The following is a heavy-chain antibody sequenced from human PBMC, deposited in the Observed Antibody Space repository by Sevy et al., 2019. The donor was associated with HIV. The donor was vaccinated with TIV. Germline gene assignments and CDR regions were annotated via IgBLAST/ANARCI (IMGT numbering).Heavy chain of an antibody. D-gene: IGHD3-10*01. CDR1: GGSIRRGDYF. Sequence: SETLSLTCSVTGGSIRRGDYFWGWIRQSPGKGLEWIGSITDSGSTYYNPSLKSRVTMSVDTSKNQFSLKLSSVTAADTAVRYCARLRGGYGNGWFYYYMDVWGKGTTVTVSS. CDR2: ITDSGST. V-gene: IGHV4-39*01. J-gene: IGHJ6*03. CDR3: ARLRGGYGNGWFYYYMDV.